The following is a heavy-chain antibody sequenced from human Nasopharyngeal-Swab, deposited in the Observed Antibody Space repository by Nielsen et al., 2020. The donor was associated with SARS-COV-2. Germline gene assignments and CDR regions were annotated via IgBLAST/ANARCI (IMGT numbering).Heavy chain of an antibody. J-gene: IGHJ5*02. CDR2: ISGSGFT. V-gene: IGHV3-23*01. Sequence: WIRQPPGKGLEWVSSISGSGFTYYSDSVKGRFTISRDNSMGTLYLQMNSLRAEDTATYYCAKDWLYTSAWYGGSWGQGTLVTVSS. D-gene: IGHD3-22*01. CDR3: AKDWLYTSAWYGGS.